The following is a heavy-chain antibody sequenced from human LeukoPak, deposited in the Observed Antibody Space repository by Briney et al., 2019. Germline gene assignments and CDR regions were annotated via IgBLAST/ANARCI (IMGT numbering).Heavy chain of an antibody. D-gene: IGHD2-15*01. CDR3: ARDSGHAFDI. V-gene: IGHV3-48*02. CDR1: GFTFSSYS. Sequence: GGSLRLSCAASGFTFSSYSMNWVRQAPGKGLEWVSYASGNKIPYADSVKGRFTISRDSARHSLYLQLSSLRDEDTAVYFCARDSGHAFDIWGQGTMVTVSS. J-gene: IGHJ3*02. CDR2: ASGNKI.